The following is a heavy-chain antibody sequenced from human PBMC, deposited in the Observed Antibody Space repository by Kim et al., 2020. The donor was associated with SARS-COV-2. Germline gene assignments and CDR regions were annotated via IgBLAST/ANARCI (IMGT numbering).Heavy chain of an antibody. CDR2: ISWDGGST. CDR3: AKGGRASITIFGVATERAPYYYYGMDV. V-gene: IGHV3-43D*03. CDR1: GFTFDDYA. J-gene: IGHJ6*02. D-gene: IGHD3-3*01. Sequence: GGSLRLSCAASGFTFDDYAMHWVRQAPGKGLEWVSLISWDGGSTYYADSVKGRFTISRDNSKNSLYLQMNSLRAEDTALYYCAKGGRASITIFGVATERAPYYYYGMDVWGQGTTVTVSS.